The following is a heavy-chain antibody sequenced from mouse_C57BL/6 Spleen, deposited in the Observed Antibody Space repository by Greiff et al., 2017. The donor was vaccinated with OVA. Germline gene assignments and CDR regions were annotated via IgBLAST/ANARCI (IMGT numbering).Heavy chain of an antibody. V-gene: IGHV1-69*01. J-gene: IGHJ4*01. CDR3: ARYGKNAMDY. Sequence: QVQLQQPGAELVMPGASVKLSCKASGYTFTSYWMHRVKQRPGQGLEWIGEIDPSDSYTNYNQKFKGKSTLTVDKSSSTAYMQLSSLTSEDSAVYYCARYGKNAMDYWGQGTSVTVSS. CDR1: GYTFTSYW. CDR2: IDPSDSYT. D-gene: IGHD2-1*01.